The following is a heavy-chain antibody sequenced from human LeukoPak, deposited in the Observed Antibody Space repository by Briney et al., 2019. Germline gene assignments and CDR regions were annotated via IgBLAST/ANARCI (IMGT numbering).Heavy chain of an antibody. Sequence: GASVKVSCKVSGSTFSNHGLSWVREASGQGLEWMGWFITYNGHTNYAQKSQGRVTMTTDTSTSTVYMEVRSLRSDDTAVYYCARDGHRRYYYDSSGREHAFDIWGQGTMVTVSA. J-gene: IGHJ3*02. CDR2: FITYNGHT. V-gene: IGHV1-18*01. D-gene: IGHD3-22*01. CDR1: GSTFSNHG. CDR3: ARDGHRRYYYDSSGREHAFDI.